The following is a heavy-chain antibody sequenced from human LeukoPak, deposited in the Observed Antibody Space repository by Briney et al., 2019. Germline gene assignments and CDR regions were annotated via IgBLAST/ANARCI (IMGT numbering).Heavy chain of an antibody. D-gene: IGHD2-2*01. CDR3: ARGYCSRNNLLFGH. Sequence: ASVKVSCKASGYTFTGYHMHWVRQAPGQGLEWMGRINPNSGDTNYAQKFQGRVTMTRDTSISTAYVELSRLRSDDTAVYYCARGYCSRNNLLFGHWGQGTLVTVSS. CDR2: INPNSGDT. V-gene: IGHV1-2*06. J-gene: IGHJ4*02. CDR1: GYTFTGYH.